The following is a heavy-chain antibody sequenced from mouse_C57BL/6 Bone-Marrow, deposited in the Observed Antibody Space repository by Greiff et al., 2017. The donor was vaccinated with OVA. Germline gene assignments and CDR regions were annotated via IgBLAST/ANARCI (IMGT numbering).Heavy chain of an antibody. Sequence: VQLVESGAELVKPGASVKLSCKASGYTFTEYTIHWVKQRSGQGLEWIGWFYPGSGSIKYNEKFKDKATLTADKSSSTVYMELSRVTSEDSAVYFCARHEEVSYYYGTWFAYWGQGTLVTVSA. CDR2: FYPGSGSI. V-gene: IGHV1-62-2*01. CDR3: ARHEEVSYYYGTWFAY. D-gene: IGHD1-1*01. CDR1: GYTFTEYT. J-gene: IGHJ3*01.